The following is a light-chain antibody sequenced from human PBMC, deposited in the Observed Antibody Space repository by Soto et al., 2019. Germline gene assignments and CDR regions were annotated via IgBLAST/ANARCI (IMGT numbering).Light chain of an antibody. CDR3: SSYTTSSTYV. CDR1: SSDVGYYNY. J-gene: IGLJ1*01. V-gene: IGLV2-14*03. CDR2: DVS. Sequence: QSALTQPASVSGSPGQSITISCTGTSSDVGYYNYVSWYQHHPGKAPKLIIYDVSSRPSGVSDRFSGSKSGNTASLTISGRQAEDEAAYYCSSYTTSSTYVFGIGTKLTVL.